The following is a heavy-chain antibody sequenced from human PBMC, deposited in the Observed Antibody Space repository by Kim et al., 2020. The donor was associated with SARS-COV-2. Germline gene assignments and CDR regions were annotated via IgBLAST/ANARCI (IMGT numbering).Heavy chain of an antibody. CDR1: GFTFSSYA. V-gene: IGHV3-30-3*01. Sequence: GGSLRLSCAASGFTFSSYAMHWVRQAPGKGLEWVAVISYDGSNKYYADSVKGRFTISRDNSKNTLYLQMNSLRAEDTAVYYCARGGWIQLWRSLDYWGQGTLVTVSS. D-gene: IGHD5-18*01. CDR2: ISYDGSNK. CDR3: ARGGWIQLWRSLDY. J-gene: IGHJ4*02.